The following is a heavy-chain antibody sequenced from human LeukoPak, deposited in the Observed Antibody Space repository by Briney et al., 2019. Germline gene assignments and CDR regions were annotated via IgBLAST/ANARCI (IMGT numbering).Heavy chain of an antibody. CDR1: VHPFRHLG. V-gene: IGHV3-30*02. CDR3: AKNFRPFASLAGTGAGFFSDF. D-gene: IGHD6-19*01. Sequence: GGSLSLSCAVSVHPFRHLGMHCLRHATGKGLECVAHFWYDGSDEFYAHSVKGRYTLSRDDSNNTLYLHEHSLSAEHTPVFQCAKNFRPFASLAGTGAGFFSDFWGQGTLVTVSS. CDR2: FWYDGSDE. J-gene: IGHJ4*02.